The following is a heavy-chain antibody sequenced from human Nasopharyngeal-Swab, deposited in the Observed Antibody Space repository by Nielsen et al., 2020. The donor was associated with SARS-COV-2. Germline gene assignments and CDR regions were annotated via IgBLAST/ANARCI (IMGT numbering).Heavy chain of an antibody. CDR2: INHSGST. D-gene: IGHD6-6*01. J-gene: IGHJ4*02. CDR3: ARGYPFFEYSSSYYFDY. V-gene: IGHV4-34*01. Sequence: WIRQPPGKGPEWIGEINHSGSTNYNPSLKSRVTISVDTSKNQFSLKLSSVTAADTAVYYCARGYPFFEYSSSYYFDYWGQGTLVTVSS.